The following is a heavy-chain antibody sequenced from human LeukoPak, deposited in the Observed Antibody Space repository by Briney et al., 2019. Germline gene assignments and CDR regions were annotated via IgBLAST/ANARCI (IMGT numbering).Heavy chain of an antibody. J-gene: IGHJ4*02. Sequence: SETLSLTCAVYGGSFSGYYWSWIRQPPGKGLEWIGEINRSGSTNYNPSLKSRVTISVDTSKNQFSLKLSSVTAADTAVYYCARAVVRGTFDYWGQGTLVTVSS. D-gene: IGHD3-10*01. CDR2: INRSGST. V-gene: IGHV4-34*01. CDR3: ARAVVRGTFDY. CDR1: GGSFSGYY.